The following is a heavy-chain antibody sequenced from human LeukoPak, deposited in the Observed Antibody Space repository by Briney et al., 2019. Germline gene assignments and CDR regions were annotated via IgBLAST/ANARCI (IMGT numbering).Heavy chain of an antibody. Sequence: SQTLSLTCTVSGGSISSGSYYWSWLRQPAGKGLEWIGRIYTSGSTNYNPSLKSRVTISVDTSKNQFSLKLSSVTAADTAVYYCARDSGQYRFDYWGQGTLVTVSS. CDR1: GGSISSGSYY. V-gene: IGHV4-61*02. CDR2: IYTSGST. D-gene: IGHD2/OR15-2a*01. J-gene: IGHJ4*02. CDR3: ARDSGQYRFDY.